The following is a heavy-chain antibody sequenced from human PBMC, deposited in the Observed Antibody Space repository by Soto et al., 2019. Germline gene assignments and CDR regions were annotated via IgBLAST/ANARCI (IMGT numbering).Heavy chain of an antibody. CDR1: SGSFSGYY. J-gene: IGHJ4*02. Sequence: SGTLSLTCSVYSGSFSGYYWSWIRQPPGKGLEWIGEISQGGTTNYSPSLKSRVSISIDTNKKQFSLNLASVSAADTAVYYCARAPKVSGSSQTRLDFWGQGTLVTVSS. V-gene: IGHV4-34*01. CDR2: ISQGGTT. D-gene: IGHD6-6*01. CDR3: ARAPKVSGSSQTRLDF.